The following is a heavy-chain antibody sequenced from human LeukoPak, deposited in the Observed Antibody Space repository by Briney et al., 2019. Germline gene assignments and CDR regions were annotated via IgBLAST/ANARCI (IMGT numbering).Heavy chain of an antibody. Sequence: PGGSLRLSCAASGFTFSSYAMSWVRQAPGKGLEWVLAISGSGGSTYYADSVKGRFTISRDNSKNTLYLQMNSLRAEDTAVYYCALYYYDSSGYAYFDYWGQGTLVTVSS. CDR3: ALYYYDSSGYAYFDY. J-gene: IGHJ4*02. CDR1: GFTFSSYA. D-gene: IGHD3-22*01. V-gene: IGHV3-23*01. CDR2: ISGSGGST.